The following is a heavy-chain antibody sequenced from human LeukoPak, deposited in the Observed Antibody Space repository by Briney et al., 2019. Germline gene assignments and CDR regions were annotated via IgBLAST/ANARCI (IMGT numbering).Heavy chain of an antibody. CDR3: ARANNVLRFLEWLKAYYMDV. CDR2: IYTSGST. CDR1: GGSISSYY. V-gene: IGHV4-4*07. D-gene: IGHD3-3*01. J-gene: IGHJ6*03. Sequence: SETLSLTCTVSGGSISSYYWSWIRQPAGKGLEWIGRIYTSGSTNYNPSLKSRVTMSVDTSKNQFSLKLSSVTAADTAVYYCARANNVLRFLEWLKAYYMDVWGKGTTVTVSS.